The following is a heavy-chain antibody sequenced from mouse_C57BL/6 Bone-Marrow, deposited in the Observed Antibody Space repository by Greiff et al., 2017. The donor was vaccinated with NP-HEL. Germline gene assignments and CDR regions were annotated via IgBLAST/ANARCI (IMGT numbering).Heavy chain of an antibody. CDR3: ARTFYYGKGRHYAMDY. V-gene: IGHV1-19*01. D-gene: IGHD2-1*01. Sequence: DVKLQESGPVLVKPGASVKMSCKASGYTFTDYYMNWVKQSHGKSLEWIGVINPYNGGTSYNQKFKGKATLTVDKSSSTAYMELNSLTSEDSAVYYCARTFYYGKGRHYAMDYWGQGTSVTVSS. CDR2: INPYNGGT. CDR1: GYTFTDYY. J-gene: IGHJ4*01.